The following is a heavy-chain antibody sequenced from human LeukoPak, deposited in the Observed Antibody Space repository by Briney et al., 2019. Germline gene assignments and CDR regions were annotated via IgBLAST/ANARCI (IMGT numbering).Heavy chain of an antibody. D-gene: IGHD3-9*01. Sequence: GGSLRLSCAASGFTFSSYGMSWVRQAPGKGLEWVSAISGSGGSTYYADSVKGRFTLSRDNSKNTLYLQMNSLRAEDTAVYYCAKDRRLFCCYYMDVWGKGTTVTISS. CDR2: ISGSGGST. CDR1: GFTFSSYG. J-gene: IGHJ6*03. V-gene: IGHV3-23*01. CDR3: AKDRRLFCCYYMDV.